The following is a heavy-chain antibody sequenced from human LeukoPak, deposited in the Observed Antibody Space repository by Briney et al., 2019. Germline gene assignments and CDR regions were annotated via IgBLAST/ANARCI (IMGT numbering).Heavy chain of an antibody. Sequence: GGSLRLSCAASGFTFSNYWMSWVRQAPGKGLEWVANIKGDGSEKYYVDSVKGRFTISRDNAKDSLYLQMNSLRAEDTAVYYCARVDYDSGSFFDYWGQGTLVTVSS. V-gene: IGHV3-7*01. D-gene: IGHD3-10*01. J-gene: IGHJ4*02. CDR1: GFTFSNYW. CDR2: IKGDGSEK. CDR3: ARVDYDSGSFFDY.